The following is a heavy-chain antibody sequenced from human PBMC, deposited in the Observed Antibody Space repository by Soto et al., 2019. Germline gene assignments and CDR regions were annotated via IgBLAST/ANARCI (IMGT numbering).Heavy chain of an antibody. CDR3: ARVSGRYYYGMDV. D-gene: IGHD6-19*01. V-gene: IGHV4-4*02. CDR2: IYHSGST. CDR1: GGSISSSNW. Sequence: PSETLSLTCAVSGGSISSSNWWRWVRQPPGKGLEWIGEIYHSGSTNYNPSLKSRITISVDKSKNQFSLKLSSVTAADTAVYYCARVSGRYYYGMDVWGQGTTVTVSS. J-gene: IGHJ6*02.